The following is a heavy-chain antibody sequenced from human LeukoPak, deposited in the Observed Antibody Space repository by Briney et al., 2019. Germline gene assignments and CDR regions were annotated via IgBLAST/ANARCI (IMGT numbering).Heavy chain of an antibody. CDR3: ARGPFLGRVEGGYYYYMDV. D-gene: IGHD7-27*01. J-gene: IGHJ6*03. CDR1: GYTFTSYY. Sequence: ASAKVSCKASGYTFTSYYMHWVRQAPGQGLEWMGIINPSGGSTSYAQKLQGRVTMTRDTSTSTVYMELSSLRSEDTAVYYCARGPFLGRVEGGYYYYMDVWGKGTTVTVSS. V-gene: IGHV1-46*03. CDR2: INPSGGST.